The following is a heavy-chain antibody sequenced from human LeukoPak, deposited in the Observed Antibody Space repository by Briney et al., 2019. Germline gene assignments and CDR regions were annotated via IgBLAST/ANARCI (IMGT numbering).Heavy chain of an antibody. Sequence: SETLSLTCPVSGVSISSSSYYWGWIRQPPGKGLEWIGSIYYSGSAYYNPSLKSRVTISVDTSKNQFSLKLSSVTAADTAVYYCARHSYFDYWGQGTLVTVSS. J-gene: IGHJ4*02. CDR1: GVSISSSSYY. CDR3: ARHSYFDY. V-gene: IGHV4-39*01. CDR2: IYYSGSA.